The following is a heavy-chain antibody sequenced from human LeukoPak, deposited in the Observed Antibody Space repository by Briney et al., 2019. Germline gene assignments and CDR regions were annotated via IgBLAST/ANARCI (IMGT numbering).Heavy chain of an antibody. V-gene: IGHV1-18*01. J-gene: IGHJ4*02. CDR2: ISADIGHT. CDR1: GYTFSSYG. D-gene: IGHD3-10*01. Sequence: ASVKVSCKASGYTFSSYGITWVRQAPGQGLEWMGWISADIGHTNYVEKLQARVTMTTDRSTNTAYMELRSLRSDDTAVYYCARLISAGPEDYSDYWGQGTLVTVSS. CDR3: ARLISAGPEDYSDY.